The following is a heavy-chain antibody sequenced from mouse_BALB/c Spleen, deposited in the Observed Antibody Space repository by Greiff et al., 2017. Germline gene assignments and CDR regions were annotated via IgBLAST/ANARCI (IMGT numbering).Heavy chain of an antibody. CDR3: ASDYYGSSYYFDY. Sequence: QVHVKQSGAELARPGASVKMSCKASGYTFTSYTMHWVKQRPGQGLEWIGYINPSSGYTNYNQKFKDKATLTADKSSSTAYMQLSSLTSEDSAVYYCASDYYGSSYYFDYWGQGTTLTVSS. CDR2: INPSSGYT. D-gene: IGHD1-1*01. V-gene: IGHV1-4*01. CDR1: GYTFTSYT. J-gene: IGHJ2*01.